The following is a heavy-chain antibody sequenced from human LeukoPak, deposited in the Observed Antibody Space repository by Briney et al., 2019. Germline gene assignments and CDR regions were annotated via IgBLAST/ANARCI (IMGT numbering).Heavy chain of an antibody. CDR3: AREAASSGSYFIYQYDY. D-gene: IGHD1-26*01. CDR2: ARNKANSYSI. CDR1: GFTFSDHF. J-gene: IGHJ4*02. Sequence: GGSLRLSCAASGFTFSDHFMDWVRQAPGKGLEWVGRARNKANSYSIEYAASVQGRFTISRDDSKTSVYLQMNSLKSEDTAVYYCAREAASSGSYFIYQYDYWGQGTLVTVSS. V-gene: IGHV3-72*01.